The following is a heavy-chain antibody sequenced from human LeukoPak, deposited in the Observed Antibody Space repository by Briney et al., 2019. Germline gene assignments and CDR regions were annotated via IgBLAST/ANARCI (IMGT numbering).Heavy chain of an antibody. CDR1: GYTFTGYY. Sequence: ASVKVSCKASGYTFTGYYIHWVRQAPGQGLEWMGRINPNNGATNYAQKFQGRVTVTRDTSISIVYMELRRLRSDDTAVYYCARDLKYQLLLGWFDPWGQGSPVTVSS. CDR3: ARDLKYQLLLGWFDP. V-gene: IGHV1-2*06. J-gene: IGHJ5*02. D-gene: IGHD2-21*01. CDR2: INPNNGAT.